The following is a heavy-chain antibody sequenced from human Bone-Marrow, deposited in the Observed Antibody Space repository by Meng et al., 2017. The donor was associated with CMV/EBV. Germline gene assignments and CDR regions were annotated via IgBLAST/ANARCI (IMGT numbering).Heavy chain of an antibody. CDR1: GGSFSGYY. V-gene: IGHV4-34*01. CDR3: ARITMIVVVPYDLDD. D-gene: IGHD3-22*01. J-gene: IGHJ4*02. Sequence: SETLSLTFAVYGGSFSGYYWSWIRQPPGKGLEWIGEINHSGSTNYNPSLKSRVTISVDTSKNQFSLKLSSVTAADTAVYSGARITMIVVVPYDLDDWGQGTLVTVSS. CDR2: INHSGST.